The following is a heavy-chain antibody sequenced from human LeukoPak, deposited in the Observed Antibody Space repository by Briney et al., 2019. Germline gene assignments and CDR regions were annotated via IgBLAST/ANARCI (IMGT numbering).Heavy chain of an antibody. CDR3: VLGPYCGGDCYPGELRYYYYGMDV. Sequence: GGSLRLSCAASGFTFSSYGMHWVRQAPGKGLEWVAVISYDGSNKYYADSVKGRFTISRDNSKNTLYLQMNSLRAEDTAVYYCVLGPYCGGDCYPGELRYYYYGMDVWGQGTTVTVSS. V-gene: IGHV3-30*03. CDR2: ISYDGSNK. D-gene: IGHD2-21*02. CDR1: GFTFSSYG. J-gene: IGHJ6*02.